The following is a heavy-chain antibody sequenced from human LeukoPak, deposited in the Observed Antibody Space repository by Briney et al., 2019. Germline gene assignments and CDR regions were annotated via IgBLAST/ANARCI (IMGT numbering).Heavy chain of an antibody. V-gene: IGHV1-18*04. J-gene: IGHJ4*02. Sequence: ASVKVSCKASGYTFINYGITWVRQAPGQGLEWMGWISASDGKTKYSQKLQGRVTMSTDTSTNTAYMELRSLRADDTAVYYCARDPPCWGGSSQFTDTTLDYWGQGTLVTVSS. CDR2: ISASDGKT. D-gene: IGHD6-13*01. CDR1: GYTFINYG. CDR3: ARDPPCWGGSSQFTDTTLDY.